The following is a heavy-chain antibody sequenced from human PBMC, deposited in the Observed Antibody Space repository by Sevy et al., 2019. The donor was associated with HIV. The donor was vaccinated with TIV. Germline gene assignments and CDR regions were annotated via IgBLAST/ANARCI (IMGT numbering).Heavy chain of an antibody. CDR3: ARLGYCSGGSCYGTDPELKGGFDP. J-gene: IGHJ5*02. CDR1: GGSFSGYY. Sequence: SETLSLTCAVYGGSFSGYYWSWIRQPPGKGLEWIGEINHSGSTNYNPSLKSRVTISVDTSKNQFSLKLSSVTAADTAVYYCARLGYCSGGSCYGTDPELKGGFDPWGQGTLVTVSS. D-gene: IGHD2-15*01. V-gene: IGHV4-34*01. CDR2: INHSGST.